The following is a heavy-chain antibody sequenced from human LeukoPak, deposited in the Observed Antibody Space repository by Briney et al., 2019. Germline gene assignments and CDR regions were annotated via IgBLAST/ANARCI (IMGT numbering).Heavy chain of an antibody. J-gene: IGHJ3*02. CDR2: SIPIFGTA. CDR3: ARCPVTMVRGVIIVDAFDI. D-gene: IGHD3-10*01. CDR1: GGTFSSYA. V-gene: IGHV1-69*01. Sequence: SVKVSCKASGGTFSSYAISWVRQAPGQGPEWMGGSIPIFGTANYAQKFQGRVTITADESTSTAYMELSSLRSEDTAVYYCARCPVTMVRGVIIVDAFDIWGQGTMVTVSS.